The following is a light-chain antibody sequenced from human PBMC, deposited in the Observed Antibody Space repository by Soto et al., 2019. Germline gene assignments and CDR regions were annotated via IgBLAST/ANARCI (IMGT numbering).Light chain of an antibody. CDR3: CSYAGSSSAYV. V-gene: IGLV2-23*02. Sequence: QSARTQPASVSGSHGQSITISCTGTSSDVGSYNVVSWYQQHPGKAPKLLIYEVSKRPSGVSDRFSGSKSGNTASLTISGLQAEDEADYHCCSYAGSSSAYVFGTGTKVTVL. CDR1: SSDVGSYNV. J-gene: IGLJ1*01. CDR2: EVS.